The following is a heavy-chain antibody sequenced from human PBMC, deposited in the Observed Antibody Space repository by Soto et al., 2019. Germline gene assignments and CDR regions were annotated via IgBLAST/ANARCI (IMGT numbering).Heavy chain of an antibody. D-gene: IGHD6-13*01. J-gene: IGHJ5*02. CDR1: GFTFSSDS. Sequence: EVQLVESGGGLVQPGGSLRLSCAASGFTFSSDSMNWVRQAPGKGLEWVSYISSSSSTIYYADSVKGRFTISRYNAKNSLYLQMNSLRAEDTAVYYCARHPERIAQIGWFDPWGQGTLVTVSS. V-gene: IGHV3-48*01. CDR3: ARHPERIAQIGWFDP. CDR2: ISSSSSTI.